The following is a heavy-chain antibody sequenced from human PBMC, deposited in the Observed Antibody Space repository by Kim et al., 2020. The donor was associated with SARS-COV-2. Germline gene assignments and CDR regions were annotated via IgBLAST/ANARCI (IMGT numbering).Heavy chain of an antibody. V-gene: IGHV4-4*08. CDR1: GGSMSGFV. CDR3: SREELWFMASYWFGS. D-gene: IGHD3-10*01. J-gene: IGHJ5*01. Sequence: SETLSLNCTVSGGSMSGFVWSWSRQPPGKGLEWIWVIYSSGRTNYYPTPTRRVTISLAMSKTQNSLTLKPVTGADTAVDDCSREELWFMASYWFGSWG. CDR2: IYSSGRT.